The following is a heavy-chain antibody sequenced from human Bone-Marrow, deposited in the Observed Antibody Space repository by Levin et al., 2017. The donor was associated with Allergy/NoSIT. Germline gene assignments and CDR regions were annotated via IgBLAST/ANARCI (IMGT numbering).Heavy chain of an antibody. CDR3: ARDGALIGTMVFFDY. CDR1: GYTFTDYY. D-gene: IGHD4/OR15-4a*01. Sequence: RASVKVSCKASGYTFTDYYMYWVRQAPRQGLEWMGWINPQSGGTKYAQKFQGRVTMTRDTSISITYMELGRLTSDDTALYYCARDGALIGTMVFFDYWGQGTLVTVAS. V-gene: IGHV1-2*02. CDR2: INPQSGGT. J-gene: IGHJ4*02.